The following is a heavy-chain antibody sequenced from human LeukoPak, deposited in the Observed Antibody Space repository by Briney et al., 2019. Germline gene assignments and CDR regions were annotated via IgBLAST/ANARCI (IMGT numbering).Heavy chain of an antibody. CDR1: GFTFSSYR. CDR2: ISRGSSDI. V-gene: IGHV3-21*01. CDR3: ARPVYSGSWSYFDY. J-gene: IGHJ4*02. Sequence: PGGSLRLSCAASGFTFSSYRMNWVRQAPGQGLEWVASISRGSSDIYYADSVKGRFTISRDNAQKSLYLQMNSLRAEDTAVYYCARPVYSGSWSYFDYWGQGTLVTVSS. D-gene: IGHD6-13*01.